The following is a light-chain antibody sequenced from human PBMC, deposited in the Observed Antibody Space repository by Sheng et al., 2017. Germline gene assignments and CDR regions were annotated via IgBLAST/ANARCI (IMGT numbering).Light chain of an antibody. CDR3: SSYRNSSTVGGV. V-gene: IGLV1-40*01. J-gene: IGLJ1*01. Sequence: QSVLTQPPSVSGAPGQRVTISCTGSSSNIGAGYDVHWYQQLPGTAPKLLIYYNTNRPSGVPDRFSGSKSGTSASLAITGLQAEDEADYYCSSYRNSSTVGGVFGTGTKVTVL. CDR1: SSNIGAGYD. CDR2: YNT.